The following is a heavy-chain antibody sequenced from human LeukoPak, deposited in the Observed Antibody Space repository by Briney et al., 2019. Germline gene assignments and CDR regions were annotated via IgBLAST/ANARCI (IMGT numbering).Heavy chain of an antibody. V-gene: IGHV4-34*01. CDR3: ARDGGHRYCSSTSCKAIWFDP. Sequence: PSETLSLTCAVYGGSFSGYYWSWIRQPPGKGLEWIGEINHSGSNNYNPSLKCRVTISVDRSKNQFSLKLSSVTAADTAVYYGARDGGHRYCSSTSCKAIWFDPWGQGTLVTVSS. D-gene: IGHD2-2*01. CDR1: GGSFSGYY. J-gene: IGHJ5*02. CDR2: INHSGSN.